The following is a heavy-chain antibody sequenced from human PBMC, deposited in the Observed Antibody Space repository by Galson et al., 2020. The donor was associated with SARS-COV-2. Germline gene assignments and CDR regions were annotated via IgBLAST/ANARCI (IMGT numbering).Heavy chain of an antibody. CDR2: INPDSGGT. J-gene: IGHJ3*02. V-gene: IGHV1-2*02. CDR1: GYTLTGYH. Sequence: ASVTVSCQASGYTLTGYHFHWVRQAPGQGLEWVGWINPDSGGTISGQNFQDRVTMTRDTSIRTVYMELSSLRSDDTAIYYCVEDGQKIWGQGTMVTVSS. CDR3: VEDGQKI.